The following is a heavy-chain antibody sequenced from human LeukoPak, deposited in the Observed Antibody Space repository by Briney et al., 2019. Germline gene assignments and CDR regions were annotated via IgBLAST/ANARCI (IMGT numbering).Heavy chain of an antibody. CDR1: GFTFSVYA. CDR3: AREFTVANQPRFDY. J-gene: IGHJ4*02. D-gene: IGHD5-12*01. Sequence: GRSLRLSCAASGFTFSVYAVHWVRQAPGKGLEWVAVISYDGSNKYYADSVRGQFTISRDNSKNTLYLQMNSLRAEDTAVYYCAREFTVANQPRFDYWGQGTLVTVSS. CDR2: ISYDGSNK. V-gene: IGHV3-30-3*01.